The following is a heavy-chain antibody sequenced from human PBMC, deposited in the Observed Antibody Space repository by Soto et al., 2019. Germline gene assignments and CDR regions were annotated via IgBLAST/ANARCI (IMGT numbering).Heavy chain of an antibody. CDR3: ARHVNPDYYYYMDV. V-gene: IGHV4-39*01. CDR2: IYYSGST. CDR1: GGSISSSSYY. J-gene: IGHJ6*03. Sequence: PSETLSLTCTVSGGSISSSSYYWGWIRQPPGKGLEWIGSIYYSGSTYYNPSLKSRVTISVDTSKNQFSLKLSSVTAADTAVYCWARHVNPDYYYYMDVWGKGTRVTFSS.